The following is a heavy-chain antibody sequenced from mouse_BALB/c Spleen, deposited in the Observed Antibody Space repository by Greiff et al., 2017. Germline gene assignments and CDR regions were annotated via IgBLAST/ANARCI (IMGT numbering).Heavy chain of an antibody. J-gene: IGHJ3*01. CDR1: GFTFSSYA. CDR3: ARMYGSSYEGFAY. D-gene: IGHD1-1*01. CDR2: ISSGGST. Sequence: DVKVEESGGGLVKPGGSLKLSCAASGFTFSSYAMSWVRQTPEKRLEWVASISSGGSTYYPDSVKGRFTISRDNARNILYLQMSSLRSEDTAMYYCARMYGSSYEGFAYWGQGTLVTVSA. V-gene: IGHV5-6-5*01.